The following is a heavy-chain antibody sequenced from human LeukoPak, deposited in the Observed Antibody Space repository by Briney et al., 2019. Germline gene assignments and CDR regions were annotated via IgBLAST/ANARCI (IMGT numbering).Heavy chain of an antibody. CDR2: IYYSGST. D-gene: IGHD4-17*01. V-gene: IGHV4-31*03. CDR3: ARELDYGDYSWFDY. Sequence: KSSQTLSLTCTVSGGSISSGGYYWGWIRQHPGQGLEWIGYIYYSGSTYYNPSLKSRVTISVDTSKNQFSLKLSSVTAADTAVYYCARELDYGDYSWFDYWGQGTLVTVSS. CDR1: GGSISSGGYY. J-gene: IGHJ4*02.